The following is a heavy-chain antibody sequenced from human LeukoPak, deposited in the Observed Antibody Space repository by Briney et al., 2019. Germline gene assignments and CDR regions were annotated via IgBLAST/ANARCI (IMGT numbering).Heavy chain of an antibody. D-gene: IGHD1-14*01. Sequence: ASVKVSCKPSGYTFTGYHMNWVRQAPGQGLEWMGIISPRGDVTTYAQKFQGRVTMTSDTSTNTVYLELTSLRSEDTAVYYCARSLPQRDGRKHGLDVWGQGTTVTVS. CDR2: ISPRGDVT. V-gene: IGHV1-46*01. CDR3: ARSLPQRDGRKHGLDV. CDR1: GYTFTGYH. J-gene: IGHJ6*02.